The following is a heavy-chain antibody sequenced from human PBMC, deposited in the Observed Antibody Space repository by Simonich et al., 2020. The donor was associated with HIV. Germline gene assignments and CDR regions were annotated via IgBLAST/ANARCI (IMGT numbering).Heavy chain of an antibody. CDR3: AIRDRELILYFDY. V-gene: IGHV4-34*01. J-gene: IGHJ4*02. CDR1: GGSFSGNY. Sequence: QVQLQQWGAGLLKPSETLSLPCAVYGGSFSGNYWSWIRQPPGKGMEWIGEINHSGITNYTSSLNSRATISVDNSKNQFSLKLSSVTAADTAIYYCAIRDRELILYFDYWGQGNLVTVSS. D-gene: IGHD3-3*01. CDR2: INHSGIT.